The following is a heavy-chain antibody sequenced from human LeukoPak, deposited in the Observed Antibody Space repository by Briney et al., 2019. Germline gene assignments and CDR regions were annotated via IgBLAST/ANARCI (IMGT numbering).Heavy chain of an antibody. V-gene: IGHV4-61*02. CDR3: ARHSTTVTTGNFDY. Sequence: PSQTLSLTCTVSGGAISSASYYGNWIRQPAAKGLEWIGRIYASGDTNYDPSLKSRVTISVDMTKNHFLLKLSSVTAEDTTVYYCARHSTTVTTGNFDYWGQGTLVTVSS. J-gene: IGHJ4*02. CDR1: GGAISSASYY. D-gene: IGHD4-17*01. CDR2: IYASGDT.